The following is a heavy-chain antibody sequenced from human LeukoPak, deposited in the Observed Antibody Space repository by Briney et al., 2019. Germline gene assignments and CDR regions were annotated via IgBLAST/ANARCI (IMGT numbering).Heavy chain of an antibody. V-gene: IGHV3-9*03. D-gene: IGHD3-3*01. CDR2: ISWNSGSI. CDR3: ARVLLRFLEWAPMDV. CDR1: GFTFDDYA. J-gene: IGHJ6*03. Sequence: GRSLRLSCAASGFTFDDYAMHWVRQAPGKGLEGVSGISWNSGSIGYADSVKGRFTISRDNAKNSLYLQMNSLRAEDMALYYCARVLLRFLEWAPMDVWGKGTTVTVSS.